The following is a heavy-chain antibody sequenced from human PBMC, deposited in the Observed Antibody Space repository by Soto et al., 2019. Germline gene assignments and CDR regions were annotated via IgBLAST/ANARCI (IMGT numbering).Heavy chain of an antibody. V-gene: IGHV1-2*02. CDR3: GRGRSGQIVVFY. Sequence: ASVKVSCKASGYTFTGHYIHWVRQAPEQGPEWMGEIGPESGATGYAQKFQGRVTMTRDMSITTVYMELNNLSPDDTAVYYCGRGRSGQIVVFYWGQGTPATVSS. D-gene: IGHD5-12*01. CDR2: IGPESGAT. J-gene: IGHJ4*02. CDR1: GYTFTGHY.